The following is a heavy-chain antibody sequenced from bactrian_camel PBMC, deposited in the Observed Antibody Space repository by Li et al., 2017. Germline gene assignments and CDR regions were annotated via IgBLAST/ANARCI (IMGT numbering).Heavy chain of an antibody. CDR2: IESDGST. J-gene: IGHJ4*01. CDR1: YTGDPHC. V-gene: IGHV3S26*01. Sequence: HVQLVESGGGLVQPGGPLRVSCAASYTGDPHCLAWFRQIPDKEREGVAGIESDGSTSYADSVKERFTISRDNAKNTLYLQLNSLKTEDTAMYYCARSFPMLDNYWGQGTQVTVS. D-gene: IGHD1*01. CDR3: ARSFPMLDNY.